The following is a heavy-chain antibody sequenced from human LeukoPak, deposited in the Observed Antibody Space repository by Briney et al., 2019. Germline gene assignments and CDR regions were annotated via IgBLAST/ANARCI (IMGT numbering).Heavy chain of an antibody. V-gene: IGHV3-30*18. CDR2: ISYDGSNK. CDR1: GFTFSSYG. CDR3: AKQGCSGGSCYSPT. Sequence: GGSLRLSCAASGFTFSSYGMHWVRQAPGKGLEWAAVISYDGSNKYYADSVKGRFTISRDNSRNTLYLQMNSLRAEDTAVYYCAKQGCSGGSCYSPTWGQGTLVTVSS. J-gene: IGHJ4*02. D-gene: IGHD2-15*01.